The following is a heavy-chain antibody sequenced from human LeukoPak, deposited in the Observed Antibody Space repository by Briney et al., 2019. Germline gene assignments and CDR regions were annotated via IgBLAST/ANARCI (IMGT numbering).Heavy chain of an antibody. CDR1: GYSFTSYW. CDR2: IYPGDYDT. J-gene: IGHJ4*02. CDR3: ARLVGRYSGRYRLGVLT. V-gene: IGHV5-51*03. Sequence: GESLKISCKGSGYSFTSYWIGWVRQMPGKGLEWMGIIYPGDYDTRYSPSFQGQVTISADKSISTAYLRWSSLKASDPAMYYGARLVGRYSGRYRLGVLTWGEGTLVTVSS. D-gene: IGHD1-26*01.